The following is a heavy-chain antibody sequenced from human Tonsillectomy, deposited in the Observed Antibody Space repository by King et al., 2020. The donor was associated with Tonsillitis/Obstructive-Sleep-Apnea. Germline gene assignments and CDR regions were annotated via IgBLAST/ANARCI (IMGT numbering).Heavy chain of an antibody. CDR3: ASADSRGPFSYYYYAMDV. J-gene: IGHJ6*02. V-gene: IGHV3-33*01. CDR2: IWYDGSNK. D-gene: IGHD3-22*01. Sequence: QVQLVESGGGVVQPGRSLRLSCAASGFTFSNYGMHWVRQAPGKGLEWVAVIWYDGSNKYYVDSVKGRFTISRDNSRNTLYLQMNSLRAEDTAVYYCASADSRGPFSYYYYAMDVWGQGTTVTVSS. CDR1: GFTFSNYG.